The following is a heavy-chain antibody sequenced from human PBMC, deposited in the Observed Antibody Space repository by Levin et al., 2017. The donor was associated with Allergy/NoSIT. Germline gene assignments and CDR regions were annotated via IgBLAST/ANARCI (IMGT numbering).Heavy chain of an antibody. V-gene: IGHV3-43*01. CDR2: ISWDGDST. D-gene: IGHD1-1*01. CDR1: GFNFDDYT. CDR3: AKGLDGGNDVL. Sequence: PGGSLRLSCAASGFNFDDYTMHWVRQAPGKGLEWVSLISWDGDSTYYADSVKGRFTISRDNSKNSLYLQMNSLRIEDTALYYCAKGLDGGNDVLWGQGTLVTVSS. J-gene: IGHJ4*02.